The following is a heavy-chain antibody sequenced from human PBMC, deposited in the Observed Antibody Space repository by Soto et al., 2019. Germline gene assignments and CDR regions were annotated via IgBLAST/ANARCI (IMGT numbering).Heavy chain of an antibody. CDR2: LYTGGNT. D-gene: IGHD6-13*01. CDR3: ARGLFVSSWYNFFDS. V-gene: IGHV3-66*01. Sequence: PGGSLRLSCAASGFTVSSYYMTWVRQAPGKGLEWVSTLYTGGNTFYPDSAKGRFTISRDSSKNTLFLQMNSLRAEDTAVYYCARGLFVSSWYNFFDSWGQGTLVTVSS. CDR1: GFTVSSYY. J-gene: IGHJ4*02.